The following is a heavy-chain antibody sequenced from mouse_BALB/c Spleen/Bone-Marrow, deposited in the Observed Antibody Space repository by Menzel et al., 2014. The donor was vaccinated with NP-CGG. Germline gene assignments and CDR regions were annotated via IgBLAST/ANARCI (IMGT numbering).Heavy chain of an antibody. D-gene: IGHD2-10*01. CDR2: IWAGGSR. V-gene: IGHV2-9*02. J-gene: IGHJ2*01. Sequence: VQVVESGPGLVAPSQSLSITCTVSGFSLTSYGVHWVRQPPGKGLEWLGIIWAGGSRNYNSALMSRLSISKDNSKRQVFLKMNSLQSDDTAMYYCAISYFGNYNYYFDSWGQGTPLTVSS. CDR3: AISYFGNYNYYFDS. CDR1: GFSLTSYG.